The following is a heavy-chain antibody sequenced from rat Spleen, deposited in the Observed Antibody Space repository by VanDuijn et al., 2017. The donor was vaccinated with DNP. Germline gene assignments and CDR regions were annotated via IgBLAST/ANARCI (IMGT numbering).Heavy chain of an antibody. CDR1: GFPFSDYY. CDR2: ISYEGSGT. CDR3: ARHNSGYFDY. Sequence: EVQLVESGGGLVQPGRSLKLSCAASGFPFSDYYMAWVRQAPKKGLEWVASISYEGSGTYYGDSVKGRFTISRDNAKSTLYLQMESLRSEDTATYYCARHNSGYFDYWGQGVMVTVSS. D-gene: IGHD4-3*01. V-gene: IGHV5-22*01. J-gene: IGHJ2*01.